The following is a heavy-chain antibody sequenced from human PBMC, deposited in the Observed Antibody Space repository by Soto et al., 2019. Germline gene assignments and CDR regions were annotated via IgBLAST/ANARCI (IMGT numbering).Heavy chain of an antibody. J-gene: IGHJ4*02. V-gene: IGHV3-53*01. CDR2: TYTGGST. D-gene: IGHD4-17*01. CDR3: AKSYGDGYYFDY. CDR1: GFTVSTNY. Sequence: GGSLRLSCAASGFTVSTNYMNWVRQSPGRGLEWVSVTYTGGSTYYIDSVKGRFTMSRDNSKNTLYLQMNSLRAEDTAVYYCAKSYGDGYYFDYWGQGTLVTVSS.